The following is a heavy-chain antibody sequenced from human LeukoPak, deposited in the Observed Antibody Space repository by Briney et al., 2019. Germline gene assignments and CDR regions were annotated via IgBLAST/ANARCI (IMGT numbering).Heavy chain of an antibody. D-gene: IGHD2-2*01. CDR3: ARMSSYCDY. V-gene: IGHV3-7*01. CDR1: GFTFSSHH. J-gene: IGHJ4*02. Sequence: GGSLTLPCVASGFTFSSHHENWARQTPGKALESVATIKPDGSVKYYVDSVKGRFTISRDNAKSSLYLQMNSLRAEDTGVYFCARMSSYCDYWGQGTLVTVSS. CDR2: IKPDGSVK.